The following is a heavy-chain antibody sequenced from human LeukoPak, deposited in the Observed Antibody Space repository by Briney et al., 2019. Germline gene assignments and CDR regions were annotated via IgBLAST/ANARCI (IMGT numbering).Heavy chain of an antibody. Sequence: VQPGGSLRLSCVASGFTFSDYILDWVRQAPGKGLEWVGRIRRRINSSTTEYAASVKDRFIISRDDSRNSLYLHMNSLKTEDTAVYHCTLDGGDSVYSAFDIWGQGTMVTVSS. CDR3: TLDGGDSVYSAFDI. J-gene: IGHJ3*02. D-gene: IGHD3-16*01. CDR1: GFTFSDYI. CDR2: IRRRINSSTT. V-gene: IGHV3-72*01.